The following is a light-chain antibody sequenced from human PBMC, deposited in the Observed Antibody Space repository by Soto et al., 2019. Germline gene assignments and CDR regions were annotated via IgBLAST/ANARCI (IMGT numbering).Light chain of an antibody. Sequence: DIQMTQSPSSLSASVGDRVTITCQASQGISNSLNWYQVKLGKAPKLLIYDASNLETGVPSRLSGSGSGTDFTFTISSLQPEDVGTYYCQQYGNLPFTFGPGIKVAIK. CDR1: QGISNS. CDR3: QQYGNLPFT. V-gene: IGKV1-33*01. J-gene: IGKJ3*01. CDR2: DAS.